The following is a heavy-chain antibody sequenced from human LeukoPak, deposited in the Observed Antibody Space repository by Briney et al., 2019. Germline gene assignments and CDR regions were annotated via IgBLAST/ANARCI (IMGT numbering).Heavy chain of an antibody. CDR2: IIAYNGNT. D-gene: IGHD5-12*01. J-gene: IGHJ6*02. CDR3: AREVTPGWLRPRYYYYGMDV. CDR1: GYTFTSYG. V-gene: IGHV1-18*01. Sequence: ASVKVSCKASGYTFTSYGISWVRQAPGQGLEWMGWIIAYNGNTNYAQKLQGRVTMTTDTSTSTAYMELRSLRSDDTAVYYCAREVTPGWLRPRYYYYGMDVWGQGTTVTVSS.